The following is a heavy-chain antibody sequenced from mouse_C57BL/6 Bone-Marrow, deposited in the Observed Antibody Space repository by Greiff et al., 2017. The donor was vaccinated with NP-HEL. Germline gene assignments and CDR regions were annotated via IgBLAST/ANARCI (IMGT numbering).Heavy chain of an antibody. Sequence: VQLQQPGAELVRPGSSVKLSCKASGYTFTSYWMHWVKQRPIQGLEWIGNIDPSDSETHYNQKFKDKATLTVDKSSSTAYMQLSSLTSEDSAVYYCARSVDYSSSYDWYFDVWGTGTTVTVSS. CDR3: ARSVDYSSSYDWYFDV. D-gene: IGHD1-1*01. J-gene: IGHJ1*03. V-gene: IGHV1-52*01. CDR1: GYTFTSYW. CDR2: IDPSDSET.